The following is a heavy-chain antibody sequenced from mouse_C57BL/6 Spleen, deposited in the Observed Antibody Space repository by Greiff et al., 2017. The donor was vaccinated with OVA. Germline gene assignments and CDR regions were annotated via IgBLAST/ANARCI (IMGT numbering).Heavy chain of an antibody. CDR1: GYAFSSSW. Sequence: VKLMESGPELVKPGASVKISCKASGYAFSSSWMNWVKQRPGKGLEWIGRIYPGDGDTNYNGKFKGKATLTADKSSSTAYMQLSSLTSEDSAVYFCAIASYGSSPHYFDYWGQGTTLTVSS. J-gene: IGHJ2*01. CDR3: AIASYGSSPHYFDY. CDR2: IYPGDGDT. V-gene: IGHV1-82*01. D-gene: IGHD1-1*01.